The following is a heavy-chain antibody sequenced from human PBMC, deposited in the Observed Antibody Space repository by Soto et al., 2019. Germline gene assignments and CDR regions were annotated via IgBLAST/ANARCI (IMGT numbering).Heavy chain of an antibody. CDR2: IYWDDDK. J-gene: IGHJ6*02. CDR3: AHSRCGGDCLQSYSSHYYYGMVV. D-gene: IGHD2-21*02. Sequence: QITLKESGPALVKPTQTLTLTCTISGFSLSTGGVGVGWIRQPPGKALEWLALIYWDDDKRYSPSLRSRLTITKDTSKNQVVLTMTNIDPVDTATYYCAHSRCGGDCLQSYSSHYYYGMVVWGQGTTVTVSS. V-gene: IGHV2-5*02. CDR1: GFSLSTGGVG.